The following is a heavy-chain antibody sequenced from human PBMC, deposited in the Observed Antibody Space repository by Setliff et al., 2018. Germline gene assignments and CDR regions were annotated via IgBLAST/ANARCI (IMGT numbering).Heavy chain of an antibody. D-gene: IGHD2-21*02. J-gene: IGHJ4*02. CDR2: IYPSGST. CDR3: ARGQNCGGDCFSLKH. Sequence: SETLSLTCAVSGGSISSSNWWSWVRQPPGRGLEWIGEIYPSGSTKYNPSLKSRVSISVDTSKNHFSLKLSSLTAADTAVYYCARGQNCGGDCFSLKHWGQGTMVTVSS. V-gene: IGHV4-4*02. CDR1: GGSISSSNW.